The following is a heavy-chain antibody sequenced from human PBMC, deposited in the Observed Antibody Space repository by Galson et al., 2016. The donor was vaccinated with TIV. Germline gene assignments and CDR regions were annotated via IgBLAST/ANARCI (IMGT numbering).Heavy chain of an antibody. D-gene: IGHD3-22*01. CDR1: GYTFTGYF. CDR3: ARDGEVGSSDYDH. J-gene: IGHJ4*02. CDR2: INPSGGST. V-gene: IGHV1-46*01. Sequence: SVKVSCKASGYTFTGYFIHWVRQAPGQGLEWMGIINPSGGSTSYAQKFQGRVTMTRVTSTSTVYMELSSLRSEDTAVYYCARDGEVGSSDYDHWGQGTLGSVSS.